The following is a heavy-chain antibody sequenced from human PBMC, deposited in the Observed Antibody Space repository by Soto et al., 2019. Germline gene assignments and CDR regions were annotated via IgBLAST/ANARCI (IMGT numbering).Heavy chain of an antibody. CDR3: ARGDSSDYSTTTPADY. V-gene: IGHV5-10-1*01. J-gene: IGHJ4*02. D-gene: IGHD3-22*01. Sequence: PGESLKISCKGSGYSFTSSWINWVRQMPGKGLEWMGRIDPSRSYTIYNPSFQGHVTISVDKSISTAYLQWNSLKASDTAMYFCARGDSSDYSTTTPADYWGQGTLVTVSS. CDR2: IDPSRSYT. CDR1: GYSFTSSW.